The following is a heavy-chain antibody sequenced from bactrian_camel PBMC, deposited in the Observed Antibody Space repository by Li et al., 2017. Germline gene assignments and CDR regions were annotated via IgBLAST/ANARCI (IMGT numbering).Heavy chain of an antibody. Sequence: HVQLVECGGGSVQAGGSLRLSCVVSGHSRGSNCVGWYRLPPGRAPAEREGIAAIRRSGGETWYAGSVKGRFTMSQNNDKNTMYLQMNGLKPEDTAMYYCAAASRSSCRRAYGGSWYSLSNDFHYWGQGTQVTVS. V-gene: IGHV3-3*01. CDR3: AAASRSSCRRAYGGSWYSLSNDFHY. D-gene: IGHD6*01. CDR1: GHSRGSNC. CDR2: IRRSGGET. J-gene: IGHJ6*01.